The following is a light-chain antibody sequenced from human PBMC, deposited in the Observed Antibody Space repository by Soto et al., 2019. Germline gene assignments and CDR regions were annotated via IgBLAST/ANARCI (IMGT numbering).Light chain of an antibody. Sequence: AMQLTQSPSSLSASVGDRVTITCRASEGISSALAWYQQKPGKAPKLLIYDASSLESGVPSRFSGSGSGTDFTLTISSLQPEDFATYYCQQFNNYPYTFGQGTKLEIK. J-gene: IGKJ2*01. CDR3: QQFNNYPYT. CDR2: DAS. V-gene: IGKV1D-13*01. CDR1: EGISSA.